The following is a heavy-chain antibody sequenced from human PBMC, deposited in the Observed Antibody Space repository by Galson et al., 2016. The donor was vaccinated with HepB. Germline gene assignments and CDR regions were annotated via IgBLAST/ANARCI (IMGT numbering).Heavy chain of an antibody. D-gene: IGHD6-19*01. CDR2: IKRDGSAK. Sequence: SLRLSCAASGFIFSIYWMSWVPQAPGRGLEWVANIKRDGSAKYYVDSVKGRFTISRDNAKNSMYLQMTSLRAEDTAVYYCARAASGWFFDWFDPWGQGTLVTVSS. CDR1: GFIFSIYW. V-gene: IGHV3-7*03. CDR3: ARAASGWFFDWFDP. J-gene: IGHJ5*02.